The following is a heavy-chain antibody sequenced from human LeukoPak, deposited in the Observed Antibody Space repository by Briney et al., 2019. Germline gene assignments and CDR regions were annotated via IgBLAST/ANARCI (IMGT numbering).Heavy chain of an antibody. Sequence: SETLSLTCAVSGYSTSSGYYWGWIRQPPGKGLEWIGSTYHIGSTYYNPSLKSRVTISVDTSKNRFSLKLSSVTAADTAVYYCGRQDYSNYVDYWGQGILVTVSS. D-gene: IGHD4-11*01. V-gene: IGHV4-38-2*01. CDR2: TYHIGST. J-gene: IGHJ4*02. CDR1: GYSTSSGYY. CDR3: GRQDYSNYVDY.